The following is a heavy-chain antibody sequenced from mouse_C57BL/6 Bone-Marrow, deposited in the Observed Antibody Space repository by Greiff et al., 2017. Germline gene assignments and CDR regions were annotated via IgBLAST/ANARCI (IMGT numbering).Heavy chain of an antibody. CDR3: ARTQDHMDY. J-gene: IGHJ4*01. V-gene: IGHV1-54*01. CDR1: GYAFTNYL. CDR2: INPGSGGT. Sequence: VKLMESGAELVRPGTSVKVSCKASGYAFTNYLIEWVKQRPGQGLEWIGVINPGSGGTNYNEKFKGKATLTADKSSSTAYMQLSSLTSEDSAVYFCARTQDHMDYWGQGTSVTVSS.